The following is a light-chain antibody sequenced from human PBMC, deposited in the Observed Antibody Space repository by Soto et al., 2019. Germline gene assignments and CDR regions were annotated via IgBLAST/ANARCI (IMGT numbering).Light chain of an antibody. CDR3: MQALQSLT. J-gene: IGKJ5*01. CDR1: QSLLYNNTYNY. V-gene: IGKV2-28*01. Sequence: EIVMTQSQLTLPVTPVEPASISCRSSQSLLYNNTYNYLDWYVQKPGQSPQLLIYFGSNRAPGVPDRFSGSGSGTDFTLKINRVEAEDVGTYYCMQALQSLTFGQGTRLEIK. CDR2: FGS.